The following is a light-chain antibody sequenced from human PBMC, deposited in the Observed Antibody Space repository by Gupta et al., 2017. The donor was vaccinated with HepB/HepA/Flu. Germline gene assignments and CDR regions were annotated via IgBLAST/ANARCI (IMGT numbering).Light chain of an antibody. Sequence: DIVMMGSLLSLTVTPGEPASISCRSSQHLLYTNGDTYLDWYLQRPGHSPQLLIYLGSNRASGVPDRFSGSGSGTDFTLKISRVEAGDVGVYYCMQALQTPITFGQGTRLDIK. J-gene: IGKJ5*01. CDR1: QHLLYTNGDTY. V-gene: IGKV2-28*01. CDR2: LGS. CDR3: MQALQTPIT.